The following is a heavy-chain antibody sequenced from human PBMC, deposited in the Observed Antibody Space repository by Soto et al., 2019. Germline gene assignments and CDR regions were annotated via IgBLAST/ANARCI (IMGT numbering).Heavy chain of an antibody. V-gene: IGHV1-69*01. CDR1: GGTFSSYA. CDR2: IIPIFATA. D-gene: IGHD2-15*01. Sequence: QVQLVQSGAEVKKPGSSVKVSCKASGGTFSSYAISWVRQAPGQGLEWMGGIIPIFATAKYAQKFQGRVTITADESTSTGYMELSSLRSEDTAVYYCARSQGGSSSLDIYYYYYYGMDVWGQGTTVTVSS. CDR3: ARSQGGSSSLDIYYYYYYGMDV. J-gene: IGHJ6*02.